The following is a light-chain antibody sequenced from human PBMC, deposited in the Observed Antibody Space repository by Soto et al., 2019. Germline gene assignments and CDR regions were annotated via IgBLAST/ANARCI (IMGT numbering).Light chain of an antibody. V-gene: IGLV2-11*01. CDR3: CSSAGSYTSV. J-gene: IGLJ3*02. Sequence: QSALTQPRSVSGSPGQSVTISCTGTSSDVGGYNYVSWYQQHPGKAPKLMIYDVSKRPSGVPDRFSGSKSGNTASLTISGIQAEDEAHYYCCSSAGSYTSVFGGGTKLTVL. CDR2: DVS. CDR1: SSDVGGYNY.